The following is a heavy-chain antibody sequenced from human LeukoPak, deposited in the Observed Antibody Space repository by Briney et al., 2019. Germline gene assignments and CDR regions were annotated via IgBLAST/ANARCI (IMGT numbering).Heavy chain of an antibody. J-gene: IGHJ5*02. Sequence: PSETLSLTCTVSGGSISSYYWSWIRQPPGKGLEWIGYIYYSGSTYYNPSLKSRVTISVDTSKNQFSLRLNSVTAADTAVYYCARSRAFNSGAFDPWGQGSLVTVSS. D-gene: IGHD1-26*01. CDR3: ARSRAFNSGAFDP. V-gene: IGHV4-59*01. CDR1: GGSISSYY. CDR2: IYYSGST.